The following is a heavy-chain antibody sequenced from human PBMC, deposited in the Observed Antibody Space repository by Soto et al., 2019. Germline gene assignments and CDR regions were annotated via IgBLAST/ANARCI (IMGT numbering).Heavy chain of an antibody. CDR3: AIQHGDYYYPYYMDF. J-gene: IGHJ6*03. Sequence: SETLSLTCAVYGGSFSDYYWSWIRQPPGKGLEWIGEINHSGSTNYNPSLKSRVTISVDTSKNQFSLKLSSVTAADTAVYYCAIQHGDYYYPYYMDFWGTGTMVTVFS. V-gene: IGHV4-34*01. CDR1: GGSFSDYY. CDR2: INHSGST. D-gene: IGHD4-17*01.